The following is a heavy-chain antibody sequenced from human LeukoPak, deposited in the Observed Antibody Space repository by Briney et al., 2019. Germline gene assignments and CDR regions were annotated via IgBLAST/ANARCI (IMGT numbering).Heavy chain of an antibody. CDR1: GFTFSSYA. CDR2: ISGSGGST. CDR3: AKSLLTTASGTGRAFDI. J-gene: IGHJ3*02. D-gene: IGHD1-26*01. V-gene: IGHV3-23*01. Sequence: GGSLRLSCAASGFTFSSYAMSWVRQAPGKGLEWVSGISGSGGSTYYADSVKGRFTISRDNSKNTLYLQMNSLRAEDTAVYYCAKSLLTTASGTGRAFDIWGQGTVVTVSA.